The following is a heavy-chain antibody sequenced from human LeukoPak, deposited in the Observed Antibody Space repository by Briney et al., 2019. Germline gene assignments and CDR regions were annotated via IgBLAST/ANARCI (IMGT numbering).Heavy chain of an antibody. Sequence: GGSLRLSCAASGFTFSSYAMHWVRKAPGKGLEWVAVISYDGSNKYYADSVKGRFTISRDNSKNTLYLQMNSLRAEDTAVYYCARDRNTIVGASYYFDYWGQGTLVTVSS. D-gene: IGHD1-26*01. J-gene: IGHJ4*02. V-gene: IGHV3-30-3*01. CDR1: GFTFSSYA. CDR3: ARDRNTIVGASYYFDY. CDR2: ISYDGSNK.